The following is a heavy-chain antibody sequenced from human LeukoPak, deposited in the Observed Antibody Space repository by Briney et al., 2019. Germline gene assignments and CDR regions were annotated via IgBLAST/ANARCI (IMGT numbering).Heavy chain of an antibody. Sequence: ASVKVSCKASGYSFTDYYMHWVRQAPGQGLEWMGWINPNSGGTDYAQKFQGRVTLTSDTSISTVYMELSRLRSNDTAVYYCATHTTMPLWGQGTLVTVSS. V-gene: IGHV1-2*02. J-gene: IGHJ4*02. D-gene: IGHD5-18*01. CDR1: GYSFTDYY. CDR2: INPNSGGT. CDR3: ATHTTMPL.